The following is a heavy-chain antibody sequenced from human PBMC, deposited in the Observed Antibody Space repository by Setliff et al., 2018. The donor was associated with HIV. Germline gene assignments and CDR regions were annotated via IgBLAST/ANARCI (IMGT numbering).Heavy chain of an antibody. V-gene: IGHV4-4*09. CDR1: GGSISTSY. CDR3: AREHCSGGSCNGFDI. J-gene: IGHJ3*02. Sequence: PSETLSLTCTVSGGSISTSYRNWIRQPPGKGLEWIAYIYISGTTNYNPSLKSRVTISLDTSRNQFSLKLGSVTAADTAMYYCAREHCSGGSCNGFDIWGQGTMVTVSS. D-gene: IGHD2-15*01. CDR2: IYISGTT.